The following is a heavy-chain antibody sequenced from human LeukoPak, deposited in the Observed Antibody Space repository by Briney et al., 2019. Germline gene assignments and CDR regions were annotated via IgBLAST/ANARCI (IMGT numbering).Heavy chain of an antibody. V-gene: IGHV3-9*01. Sequence: PGGSLRLSCAAPGFTFDDYAMHWVRQAPGKGLEWVSGISWNSGSIGYADSVKGRFTISRDNAKNSLYLQMNSLRAEDTALYYCAKDIFTGIAAAGAIDYWGQGTLVTVSS. CDR3: AKDIFTGIAAAGAIDY. D-gene: IGHD6-13*01. J-gene: IGHJ4*02. CDR1: GFTFDDYA. CDR2: ISWNSGSI.